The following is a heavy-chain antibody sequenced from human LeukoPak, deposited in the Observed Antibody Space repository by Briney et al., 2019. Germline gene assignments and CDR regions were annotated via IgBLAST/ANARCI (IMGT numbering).Heavy chain of an antibody. V-gene: IGHV3-23*01. Sequence: GGSLRLSCAASGFMLSSYAMSWVRQAPGKGLEWVSAVSGSGGSRYYADSVKGRFTISRDSSKNTLYLQMNSLRAEDTAVYYCAKYGMDVWGQGTTVTVSS. CDR2: VSGSGGSR. CDR1: GFMLSSYA. J-gene: IGHJ6*02. CDR3: AKYGMDV.